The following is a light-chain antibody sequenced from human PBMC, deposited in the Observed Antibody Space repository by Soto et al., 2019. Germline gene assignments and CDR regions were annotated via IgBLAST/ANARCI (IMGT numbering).Light chain of an antibody. CDR3: QQYGSSPWT. CDR1: QSVSNNY. J-gene: IGKJ1*01. V-gene: IGKV3-20*01. Sequence: EIVLTQSPGTLSLSPGERATLSCRASQSVSNNYLAWYQQKPGQAPRLLMYGASSRATGIPDRFSGSGSGTDFTLTLSRLEPEDFAVYYCQQYGSSPWTFGQGTKVEI. CDR2: GAS.